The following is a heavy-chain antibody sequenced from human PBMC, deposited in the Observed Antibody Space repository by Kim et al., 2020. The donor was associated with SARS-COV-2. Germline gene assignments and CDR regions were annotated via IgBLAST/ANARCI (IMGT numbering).Heavy chain of an antibody. D-gene: IGHD3-22*01. V-gene: IGHV3-30-3*01. CDR3: ARDLHSSASL. CDR2: ISYDVTSK. CDR1: GFTFSSYS. Sequence: GGSLRLSCAASGFTFSSYSMHWVRQAPGKGLEWVAVISYDVTSKYYADSVQGRFIISRDNSKNTVYLQMNSLRTEDTAVYYCARDLHSSASLWGQGTLVT. J-gene: IGHJ4*02.